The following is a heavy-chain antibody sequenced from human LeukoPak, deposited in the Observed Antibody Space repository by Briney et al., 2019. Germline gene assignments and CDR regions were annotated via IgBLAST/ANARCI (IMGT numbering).Heavy chain of an antibody. V-gene: IGHV3-23*01. Sequence: GGSLRLSCAASGFTFSSYAMSWVRQAPGKGLEWVSAISGSGGSTYYADSVKGRFTISRDNSKNTLYLQMNSLRAEDTAVYYCAKDGYDYCYYYMDVWGKGTTVTVSS. D-gene: IGHD1-1*01. J-gene: IGHJ6*03. CDR3: AKDGYDYCYYYMDV. CDR2: ISGSGGST. CDR1: GFTFSSYA.